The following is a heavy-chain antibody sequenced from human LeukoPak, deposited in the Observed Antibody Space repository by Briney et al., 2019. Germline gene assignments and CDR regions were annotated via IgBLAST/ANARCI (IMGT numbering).Heavy chain of an antibody. CDR1: GFTFSNYW. CDR3: VRYGRRANDQPFDV. CDR2: IDEDGSET. D-gene: IGHD1-1*01. V-gene: IGHV3-7*01. J-gene: IGHJ3*01. Sequence: GGSLRFSCEGSGFTFSNYWMMWVRQAPGKGLEWVASIDEDGSETNYVDSVTGRFTVSRDHAKNSLFLQMNSLRAEDTAVYYCVRYGRRANDQPFDVWGQGTMVTVSS.